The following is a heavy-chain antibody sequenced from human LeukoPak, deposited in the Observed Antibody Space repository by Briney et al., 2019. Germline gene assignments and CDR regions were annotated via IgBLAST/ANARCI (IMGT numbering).Heavy chain of an antibody. V-gene: IGHV3-23*01. D-gene: IGHD3-22*01. CDR1: GFAVSSNS. Sequence: GGSLRLSCTVSGFAVSSNSMSWVRQAPGKGLEWVSAISGSGGSTYYADSVKGRFTISRDNSKNTLYLQMNSLRAEDTAVYYCASDLKYYYDSSGYYAPYAFDIWGQGTMVTVSS. J-gene: IGHJ3*02. CDR3: ASDLKYYYDSSGYYAPYAFDI. CDR2: ISGSGGST.